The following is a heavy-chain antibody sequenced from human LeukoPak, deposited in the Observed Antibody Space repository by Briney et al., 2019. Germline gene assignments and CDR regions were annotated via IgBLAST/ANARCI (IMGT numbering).Heavy chain of an antibody. CDR2: IYHSGST. CDR1: GYSISSGYY. V-gene: IGHV4-38-2*02. CDR3: ARGSSGYYGIDI. D-gene: IGHD3-22*01. J-gene: IGHJ3*02. Sequence: PSETLSLTCTVSGYSISSGYYWGWIRQPPGEGLEWIGSIYHSGSTYYNPSLKSRVTISVDTSKNQFSLKLSSVTAADTAVYYCARGSSGYYGIDIWGQGTMVTVSS.